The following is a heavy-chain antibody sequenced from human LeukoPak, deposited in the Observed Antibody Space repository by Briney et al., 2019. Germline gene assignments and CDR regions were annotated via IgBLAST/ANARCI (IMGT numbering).Heavy chain of an antibody. J-gene: IGHJ4*02. V-gene: IGHV3-66*01. CDR1: GFTVSSNY. CDR2: IYSGGST. D-gene: IGHD6-19*01. Sequence: GGSLRLSCAASGFTVSSNYMSWVRQAPGKGLEWVSVIYSGGSTYYADSVKGRFTISRDNSKNTLYLQMNSPRAEDTAVYYCARGGRSSGPPHFDYWGQGTLVTVSS. CDR3: ARGGRSSGPPHFDY.